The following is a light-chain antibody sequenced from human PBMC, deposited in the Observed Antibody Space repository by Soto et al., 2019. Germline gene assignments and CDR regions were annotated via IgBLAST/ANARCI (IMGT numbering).Light chain of an antibody. CDR3: QQANSFPLT. CDR1: QGISSL. Sequence: DIQMTQSPSSVSASVGDRVTITCRASQGISSLLAWYQQKPGKAPNLLIHTSSSLQSGVPSRFSGSGYGTDFTLTISSLQPEDFATYYCQQANSFPLTFGGGTKVEIK. CDR2: TSS. J-gene: IGKJ4*01. V-gene: IGKV1-12*01.